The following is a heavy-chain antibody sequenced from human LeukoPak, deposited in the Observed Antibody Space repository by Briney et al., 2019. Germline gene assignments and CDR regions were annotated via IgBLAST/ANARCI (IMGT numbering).Heavy chain of an antibody. Sequence: SETLSLACAFYGGSFSGYYWIWIRQPPGKGLEWIGEINHSGSTNYNPSLKSRVTISVDTSKNQFSLKLSSVTAADTAVYYCAIARAMAHAWGQGTLVTVSS. V-gene: IGHV4-34*01. D-gene: IGHD5-18*01. J-gene: IGHJ4*02. CDR3: AIARAMAHA. CDR2: INHSGST. CDR1: GGSFSGYY.